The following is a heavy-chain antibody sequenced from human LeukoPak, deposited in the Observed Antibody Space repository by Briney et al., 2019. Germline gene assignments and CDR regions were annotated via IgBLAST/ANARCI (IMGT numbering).Heavy chain of an antibody. J-gene: IGHJ4*02. Sequence: PSETLSLTCTVSGGSISSYYWSWIRQPAGKGLEWIGRIYTSGSTNYNPSLKSRVTMSVDTSKNQFSLKLSSVTAADTAVYYCARVKAVFGVASYFDYWGQGTLVTVSS. V-gene: IGHV4-4*07. CDR1: GGSISSYY. D-gene: IGHD3-3*01. CDR2: IYTSGST. CDR3: ARVKAVFGVASYFDY.